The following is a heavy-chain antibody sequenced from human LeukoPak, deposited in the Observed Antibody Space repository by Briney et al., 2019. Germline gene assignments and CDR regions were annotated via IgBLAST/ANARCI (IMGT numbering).Heavy chain of an antibody. V-gene: IGHV4-59*08. Sequence: SETLSLTCNVSGVSITTHFWTWIRLSPGRGLEWIGYVWYGGSTKYNPSFQHRLTISLDTSKNQFSLEMTSVTAADTAVYYCARFGPHSLNNLDSWGQGTLVTVSS. CDR1: GVSITTHF. D-gene: IGHD1/OR15-1a*01. J-gene: IGHJ4*02. CDR2: VWYGGST. CDR3: ARFGPHSLNNLDS.